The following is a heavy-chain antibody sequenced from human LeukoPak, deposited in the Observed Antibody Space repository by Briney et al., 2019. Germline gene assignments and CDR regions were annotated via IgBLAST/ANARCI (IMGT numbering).Heavy chain of an antibody. V-gene: IGHV4-34*01. CDR2: INHSGST. Sequence: SETLSLTCAVYGGSFSGYYWSWIRQPPGKGLEWIGGINHSGSTNYNPSLKSRVTISVDTSKNQLSLKLSSVTAADTAVYYCARGLYDSSGYYCIFDYWGQGTLVTVSS. CDR1: GGSFSGYY. J-gene: IGHJ4*02. D-gene: IGHD3-22*01. CDR3: ARGLYDSSGYYCIFDY.